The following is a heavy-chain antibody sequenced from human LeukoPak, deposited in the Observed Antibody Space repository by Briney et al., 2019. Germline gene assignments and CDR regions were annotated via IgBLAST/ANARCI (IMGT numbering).Heavy chain of an antibody. Sequence: SETLSLTCTVSGGSISSGSYYWSWIRQPAGKGLEWIGRIYTSGSTNYNPSLKSRVTISVDTSKNQFSLKLSSVTAADTAVYYCARGRLAAAPYFDYWGQGTLVTVSS. CDR1: GGSISSGSYY. CDR3: ARGRLAAAPYFDY. CDR2: IYTSGST. J-gene: IGHJ4*02. V-gene: IGHV4-61*02. D-gene: IGHD6-13*01.